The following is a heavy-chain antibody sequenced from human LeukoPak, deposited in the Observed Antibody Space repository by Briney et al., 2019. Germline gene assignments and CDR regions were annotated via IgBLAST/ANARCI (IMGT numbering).Heavy chain of an antibody. CDR2: ISAYNGNT. J-gene: IGHJ4*02. CDR3: VSDWRSRINYLDY. D-gene: IGHD3-3*01. Sequence: GASVKVSCKTSGYTFDSYGISWVRQAPGQGLEWMGWISAYNGNTNYAHKFQGRVTMTTDTSTSTAYMELRSLRSDDTAVYYCVSDWRSRINYLDYWGQGTLVTVSS. V-gene: IGHV1-18*01. CDR1: GYTFDSYG.